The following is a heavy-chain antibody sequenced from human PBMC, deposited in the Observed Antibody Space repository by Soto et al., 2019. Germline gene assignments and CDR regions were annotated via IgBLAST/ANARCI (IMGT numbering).Heavy chain of an antibody. CDR3: AKDFTPWSGDYFYYYYGMDV. D-gene: IGHD4-17*01. Sequence: GGSLRLSCAASGFTFSGYGMHWVRQAPGTGLEWVAVISYDGSKYYADSVKGRFTISRDNSKNTLYLQINSLRPEDTAVYYCAKDFTPWSGDYFYYYYGMDVWGQGTTVTV. V-gene: IGHV3-30*18. CDR1: GFTFSGYG. J-gene: IGHJ6*02. CDR2: ISYDGSK.